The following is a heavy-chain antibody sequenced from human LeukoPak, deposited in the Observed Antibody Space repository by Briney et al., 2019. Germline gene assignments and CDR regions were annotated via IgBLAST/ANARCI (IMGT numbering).Heavy chain of an antibody. Sequence: PGGSLRLSCAASGLTFVKHYLHWVRQASGTGLLWVSCISTDGTTALYADSVRGRFTISRDNAKNTLYLQMNSLRGEDTAVYYCGSSEDGYIDYWGQGTLVTVSS. J-gene: IGHJ4*02. CDR3: GSSEDGYIDY. CDR1: GLTFVKHY. V-gene: IGHV3-74*01. CDR2: ISTDGTTA. D-gene: IGHD2-15*01.